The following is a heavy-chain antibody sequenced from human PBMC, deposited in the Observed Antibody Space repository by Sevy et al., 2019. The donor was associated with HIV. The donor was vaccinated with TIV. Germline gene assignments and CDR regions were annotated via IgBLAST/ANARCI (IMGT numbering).Heavy chain of an antibody. J-gene: IGHJ4*02. Sequence: GGSLRLSCAASGFDFSIYSMSWVRKAPGKGLEWVSTLSFGCGKINYADSVKGRLTISRANSKSSVYLQMNNMRVEDTAVYYCAREGCTKPHDYWGQGTLVTVSS. CDR3: AREGCTKPHDY. V-gene: IGHV3-23*01. CDR2: LSFGCGKI. D-gene: IGHD2-8*01. CDR1: GFDFSIYS.